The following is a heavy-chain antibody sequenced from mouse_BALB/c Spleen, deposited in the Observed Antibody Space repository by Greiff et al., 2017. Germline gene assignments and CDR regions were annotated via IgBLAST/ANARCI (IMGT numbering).Heavy chain of an antibody. CDR3: ARDMEGAMDY. Sequence: DVMLVESGGGLVQPGGSLRLSCATSGFTFTDYYMSWVRQPPGKALEWLGFIRNKANGYTTEYSASVKGRFTISRDNSQSILYLQMNTLRAEDSATYYCARDMEGAMDYWGQGTSVTVSS. CDR2: IRNKANGYTT. J-gene: IGHJ4*01. CDR1: GFTFTDYY. V-gene: IGHV7-3*02.